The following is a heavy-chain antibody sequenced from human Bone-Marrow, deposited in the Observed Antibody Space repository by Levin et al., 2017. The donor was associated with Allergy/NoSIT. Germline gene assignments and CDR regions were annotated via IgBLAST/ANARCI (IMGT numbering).Heavy chain of an antibody. Sequence: GESLKISCAASGFTFSSYSMNWVRQAPGKGLEWVSSISSSSSYIYYADSVKGRFTISRDNAKNSLYLQMNSLRAEDTAVYYCARDLIVTTIFGVARDAFDIWGQGTMVTVSS. D-gene: IGHD3-3*01. CDR1: GFTFSSYS. CDR2: ISSSSSYI. CDR3: ARDLIVTTIFGVARDAFDI. J-gene: IGHJ3*02. V-gene: IGHV3-21*01.